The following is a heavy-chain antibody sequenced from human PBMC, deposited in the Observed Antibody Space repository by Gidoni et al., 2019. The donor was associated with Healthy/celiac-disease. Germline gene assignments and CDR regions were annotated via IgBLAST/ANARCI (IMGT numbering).Heavy chain of an antibody. Sequence: QVQLVQSGAEVKKPGASVKVSCKASGYTFPSYDINWVRQATGQGLEWMGWMNPNSGNTGYAQKFQGRVTMTRNTSISTAYMELSSLRSEDTAVYYCATNYYDSSALDAFDIWGQGTMVTVSS. CDR1: GYTFPSYD. J-gene: IGHJ3*02. D-gene: IGHD3-22*01. CDR2: MNPNSGNT. CDR3: ATNYYDSSALDAFDI. V-gene: IGHV1-8*01.